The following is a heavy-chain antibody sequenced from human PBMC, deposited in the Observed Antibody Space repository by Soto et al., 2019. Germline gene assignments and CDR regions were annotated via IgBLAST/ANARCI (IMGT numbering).Heavy chain of an antibody. CDR1: GFTFSTYW. J-gene: IGHJ4*02. Sequence: GGSLRLSCVASGFTFSTYWMHWVRQTPGGGLVWVSHTDSDGTFTTYADSVKGRFTISRDNAKSTLYLQMNSLRAEDTGVYYCVRDDFGLGLHYWGLGTLVTVS. CDR3: VRDDFGLGLHY. CDR2: TDSDGTFT. D-gene: IGHD1-7*01. V-gene: IGHV3-74*01.